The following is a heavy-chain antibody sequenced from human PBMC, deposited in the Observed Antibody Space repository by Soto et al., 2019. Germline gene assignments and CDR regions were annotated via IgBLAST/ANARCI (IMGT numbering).Heavy chain of an antibody. V-gene: IGHV4-59*01. D-gene: IGHD2-2*01. CDR3: ARAVLPATAPFDY. CDR2: IYYSGST. Sequence: QVQLQESGPRLVKPSETLSLTCIVSVGSISNYYWSWIRQPPGKGLEWSGYIYYSGSTNYNPSLHSRVTTSVDPSKNPFSPKLRSVTAADTAVYYWARAVLPATAPFDYWGQGTLVTVSS. J-gene: IGHJ4*02. CDR1: VGSISNYY.